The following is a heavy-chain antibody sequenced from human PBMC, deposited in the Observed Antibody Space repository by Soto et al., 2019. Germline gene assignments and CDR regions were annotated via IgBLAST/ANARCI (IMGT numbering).Heavy chain of an antibody. J-gene: IGHJ6*02. V-gene: IGHV4-34*01. Sequence: SEPLSLTCAVYGGSFSGYYWSWIRQPPGKGLEWIGEINHSGSTNYNPSLKSRVTISVDTSKNQFSLKLSSVTAADTAVYYCARGRIAAAAPRDYYYGMDVWGQGTTVTVSS. CDR1: GGSFSGYY. CDR2: INHSGST. D-gene: IGHD6-13*01. CDR3: ARGRIAAAAPRDYYYGMDV.